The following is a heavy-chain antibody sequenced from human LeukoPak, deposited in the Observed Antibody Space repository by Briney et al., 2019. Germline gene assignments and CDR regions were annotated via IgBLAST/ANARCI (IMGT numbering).Heavy chain of an antibody. CDR1: GYKFIDYG. CDR3: ATGDKGAILTGYNYYFYMDV. D-gene: IGHD3-9*01. Sequence: ASVKVSCKASGYKFIDYGTSWVRQAPGQGLEWMGWISPFNDNTNYAQKFQDRVTMTTDTSTSTAYMELSNLRSEDTAVYYCATGDKGAILTGYNYYFYMDVWGKGTTVTISS. CDR2: ISPFNDNT. J-gene: IGHJ6*03. V-gene: IGHV1-18*01.